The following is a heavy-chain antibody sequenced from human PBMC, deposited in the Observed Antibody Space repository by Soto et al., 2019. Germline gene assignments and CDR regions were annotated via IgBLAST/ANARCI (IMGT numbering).Heavy chain of an antibody. CDR3: ARVAVVPAANVGVVTGD. Sequence: QVQLQESGPGLVKPSGTLSLTCAVSGGSISSSNWWSWVRQPPGKGLEWIGEIYHSGSTNYNPSLKSRVTISVEKSKHQFSLKLSSVTAADTAVYYCARVAVVPAANVGVVTGDWGQGTLVTVSS. CDR2: IYHSGST. J-gene: IGHJ4*02. CDR1: GGSISSSNW. V-gene: IGHV4-4*02. D-gene: IGHD2-2*01.